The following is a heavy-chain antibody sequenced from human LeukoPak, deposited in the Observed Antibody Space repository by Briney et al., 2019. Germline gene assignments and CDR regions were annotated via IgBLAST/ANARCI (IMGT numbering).Heavy chain of an antibody. CDR3: SRGYSGISVYAFDI. D-gene: IGHD1-26*01. J-gene: IGHJ3*02. CDR2: SGNKADRYTT. CDR1: GFTLSDHY. V-gene: IGHV3-72*01. Sequence: PGGSLRLAFAASGFTLSDHYWDWVRQAPGKGLEWVGRSGNKADRYTTEYAASVKGRFTISRDDSKNLLYLQMNSLRAEDTAVYYCSRGYSGISVYAFDIWGQGTMVTVSS.